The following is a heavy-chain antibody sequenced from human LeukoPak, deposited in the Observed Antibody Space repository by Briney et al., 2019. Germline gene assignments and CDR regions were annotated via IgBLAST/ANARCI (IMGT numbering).Heavy chain of an antibody. Sequence: PGGSLTLSCAASGFTFSSYSTNWVRQAPGKGREWVSYISSSSSTIYYADSVKGRFTISRDNAKNSLYLQMNSLRAEDTAVYYCASAPGDSSGYYNFDYWGQGTLVTVSS. CDR1: GFTFSSYS. D-gene: IGHD3-22*01. CDR3: ASAPGDSSGYYNFDY. V-gene: IGHV3-48*01. J-gene: IGHJ4*02. CDR2: ISSSSSTI.